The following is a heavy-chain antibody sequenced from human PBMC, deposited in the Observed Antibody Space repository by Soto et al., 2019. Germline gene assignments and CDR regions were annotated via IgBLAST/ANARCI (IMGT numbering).Heavy chain of an antibody. V-gene: IGHV1-8*01. J-gene: IGHJ4*02. CDR2: MNPNSGNT. CDR1: GYTFTSYD. Sequence: EASVKVSCKASGYTFTSYDINWVRQATGQGLEWMGWMNPNSGNTGYAQKFQGRVTMTRNTSISTAYMELSSLRSEDTAVYYCARGFNEMIVVVPAAMVDYWGQGTLVTVSS. CDR3: ARGFNEMIVVVPAAMVDY. D-gene: IGHD2-2*01.